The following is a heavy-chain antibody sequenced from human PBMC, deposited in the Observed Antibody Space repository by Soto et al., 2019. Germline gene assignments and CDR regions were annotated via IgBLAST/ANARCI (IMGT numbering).Heavy chain of an antibody. CDR2: IYHSGTT. D-gene: IGHD6-13*01. CDR3: ARGISSSWPTHFYYYMDV. Sequence: QVQLQESGPGLVKPSGTLSLTCAVSSGSISSSNCWHWVRQPPGKGLEWIGEIYHSGTTNYNPSLESRVTITVDNSNNQFSVELSSVTAADTAVYYFARGISSSWPTHFYYYMDVWGKGTTVTVS. J-gene: IGHJ6*03. CDR1: SGSISSSNC. V-gene: IGHV4-4*02.